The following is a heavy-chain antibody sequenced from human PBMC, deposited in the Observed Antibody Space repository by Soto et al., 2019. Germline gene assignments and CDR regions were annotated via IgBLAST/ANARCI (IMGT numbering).Heavy chain of an antibody. V-gene: IGHV1-18*01. CDR3: ARAGRAFRTSHYYFFYMDV. CDR1: GYSFIDYG. J-gene: IGHJ6*03. D-gene: IGHD1-1*01. Sequence: ASVKVSCKTSGYSFIDYGVGWVRQVPGQGLEWLGWISAYDGDTKFEEKVQDRVTMTTDTSTATAFMELRSLTSDDTAVYYCARAGRAFRTSHYYFFYMDVWGKGTTVNVSS. CDR2: ISAYDGDT.